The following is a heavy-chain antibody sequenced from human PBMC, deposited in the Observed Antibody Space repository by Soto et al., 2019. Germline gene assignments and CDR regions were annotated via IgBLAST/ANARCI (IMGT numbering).Heavy chain of an antibody. CDR1: GYTFNTYG. CDR2: ISAYDGKT. J-gene: IGHJ5*02. D-gene: IGHD3-3*01. V-gene: IGHV1-18*01. CDR3: GRDPHEFWTSYWFDP. Sequence: SSVKVSCKTSGYTFNTYGINWVRQAPGQGLELMGWISAYDGKTTYAEKFQGRDTLTTDTSTSTAYMELRSLRSDDTAIYYCGRDPHEFWTSYWFDPWGQGTPVTVSS.